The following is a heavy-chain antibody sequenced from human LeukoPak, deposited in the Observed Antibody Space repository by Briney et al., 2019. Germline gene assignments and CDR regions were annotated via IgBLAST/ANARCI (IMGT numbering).Heavy chain of an antibody. V-gene: IGHV4-59*01. CDR2: IYYSGST. CDR3: ARGAYSSGWYYFDY. J-gene: IGHJ4*02. D-gene: IGHD6-19*01. CDR1: GGSISSYY. Sequence: PSETLSLTCTVSGGSISSYYWSWIRQPPGKGLEWIGYIYYSGSTNYNPSLKSRVTISVDTSKNQFSLKLSPVTAADTAVYYCARGAYSSGWYYFDYWGQGTLVTVSS.